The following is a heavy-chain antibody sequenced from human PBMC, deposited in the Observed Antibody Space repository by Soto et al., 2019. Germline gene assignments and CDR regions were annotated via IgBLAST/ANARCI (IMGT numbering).Heavy chain of an antibody. CDR1: GFTFSTYW. V-gene: IGHV3-7*05. CDR3: ARVWCIDC. Sequence: EVQLVVSGGGLVQPGGSLRLSCAASGFTFSTYWMSWVRQTPGKGREWVANINEDGSERYYADSVTGRFTISRDNAKNSAHLQMNSLRGEDSAVYYCARVWCIDCWGQRPMVTVSS. D-gene: IGHD2-21*01. J-gene: IGHJ4*02. CDR2: INEDGSER.